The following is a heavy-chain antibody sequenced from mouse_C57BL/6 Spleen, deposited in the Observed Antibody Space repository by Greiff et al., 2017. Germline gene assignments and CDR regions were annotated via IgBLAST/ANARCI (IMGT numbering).Heavy chain of an antibody. CDR2: IRSKSSNYAT. Sequence: EVQVVESGGGLVQPKGSLKLSCAASGFTFNTYAMHWVRQAPGKGLEWVARIRSKSSNYATYYADSVKDRFTISRDDSQSMLYLQMNNLKTEDTAMYYCVRDGEEYMVTTEAWFAYWGQGTLVTVSA. CDR1: GFTFNTYA. J-gene: IGHJ3*01. V-gene: IGHV10-3*01. CDR3: VRDGEEYMVTTEAWFAY. D-gene: IGHD2-2*01.